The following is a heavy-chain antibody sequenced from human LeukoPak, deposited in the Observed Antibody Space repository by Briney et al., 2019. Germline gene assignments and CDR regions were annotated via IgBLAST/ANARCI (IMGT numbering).Heavy chain of an antibody. J-gene: IGHJ4*02. Sequence: PGGSLRLSCAASGFTFSSFAVTWVRQAPGKGLEWVSAISNSGDSTYYADSVKGRFTIARDNSKNTLYLQMNSLRAEDTAIYYCAKNWGGLDYWGQGTLVTVSS. D-gene: IGHD3-10*01. CDR1: GFTFSSFA. V-gene: IGHV3-23*01. CDR2: ISNSGDST. CDR3: AKNWGGLDY.